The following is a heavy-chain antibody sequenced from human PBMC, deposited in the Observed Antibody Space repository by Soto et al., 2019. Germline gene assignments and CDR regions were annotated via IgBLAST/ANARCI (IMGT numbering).Heavy chain of an antibody. V-gene: IGHV4-30-4*01. Sequence: PSETLSLTCTVSGGSISSGDYYWSWIRQPPGKGLEWIGYIYYSGSTYYNPSLKSRVTISVDTSKNQFSLKLSSVTAADTAVYYCARGRGYSSSSRWFDPWGQGTLVTVS. CDR1: GGSISSGDYY. J-gene: IGHJ5*02. D-gene: IGHD6-6*01. CDR3: ARGRGYSSSSRWFDP. CDR2: IYYSGST.